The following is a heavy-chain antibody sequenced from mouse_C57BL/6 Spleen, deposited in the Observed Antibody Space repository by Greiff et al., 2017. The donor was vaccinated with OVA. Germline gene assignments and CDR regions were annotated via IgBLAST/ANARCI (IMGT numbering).Heavy chain of an antibody. Sequence: EVQLQQSGPELVKPGASVKMSCKASGYTFTDYNMHWVKQSHGKSLEWIGYINPNNGGTSYNQKFKGKATLTVNKSSSTAYMELRSLTSEDSAVYYCARVTTVVDYAMDYWGQGTSVTVSS. D-gene: IGHD1-1*01. CDR1: GYTFTDYN. CDR3: ARVTTVVDYAMDY. J-gene: IGHJ4*01. CDR2: INPNNGGT. V-gene: IGHV1-22*01.